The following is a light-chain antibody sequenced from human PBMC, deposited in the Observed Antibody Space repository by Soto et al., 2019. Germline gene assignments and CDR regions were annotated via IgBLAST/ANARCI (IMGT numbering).Light chain of an antibody. V-gene: IGKV3-15*01. CDR1: QSVRSN. Sequence: EIVMTQSPATLSVSTGERATLSCRASQSVRSNLAWYQQKPGQAPRLLIYGASTRATGIPARFSGSGSGTEFTLTISSLQSEDFAVYYCQQYNNWPWTFGQGTKVDIK. CDR2: GAS. CDR3: QQYNNWPWT. J-gene: IGKJ1*01.